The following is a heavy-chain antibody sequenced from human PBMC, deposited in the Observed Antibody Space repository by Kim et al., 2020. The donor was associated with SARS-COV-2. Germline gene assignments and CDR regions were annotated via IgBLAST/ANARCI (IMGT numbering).Heavy chain of an antibody. CDR2: IIPIFGTA. J-gene: IGHJ6*02. CDR1: GGTFSSYA. D-gene: IGHD3-3*01. Sequence: ASVKVSCKASGGTFSSYAISWVRQAPGQGLEWMGGIIPIFGTANYAQKFQGRVTITADESTSTAYMELSSLRSEDTAVYYCARCLARITIFGVVIPPYYGMDVWGQGTTVTVSS. CDR3: ARCLARITIFGVVIPPYYGMDV. V-gene: IGHV1-69*13.